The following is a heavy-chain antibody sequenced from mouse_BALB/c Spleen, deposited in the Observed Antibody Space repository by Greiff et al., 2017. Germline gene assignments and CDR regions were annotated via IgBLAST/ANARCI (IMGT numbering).Heavy chain of an antibody. D-gene: IGHD4-1*01. CDR1: GYTFTSYW. J-gene: IGHJ2*01. CDR3: AKLGQGDYFDY. V-gene: IGHV1-69*02. Sequence: QVQLQQPGAELVKPGASVKLSCKASGYTFTSYWMHWVKQRPGQGLEWIGEIDPSDSYTNYNQKFKGKATLTVDKSSSTAYMQLSSLTSEDSAVYYCAKLGQGDYFDYWGQGTTLTVSS. CDR2: IDPSDSYT.